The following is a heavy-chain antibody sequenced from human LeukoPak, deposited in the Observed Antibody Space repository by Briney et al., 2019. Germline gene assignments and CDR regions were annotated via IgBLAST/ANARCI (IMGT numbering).Heavy chain of an antibody. V-gene: IGHV3-15*01. Sequence: PGGSLRLSCAASGFTFSNAWMSWVRQAPGKGLEWVGRIKSKTDGGTTDYAAPVKGRFTISRDDSKNMLYLQMNSLKTEDTAVYYCTTDPAWYNWNDVSPEGNAFDIWGQGTMVTVSS. CDR1: GFTFSNAW. CDR3: TTDPAWYNWNDVSPEGNAFDI. CDR2: IKSKTDGGTT. D-gene: IGHD1-20*01. J-gene: IGHJ3*02.